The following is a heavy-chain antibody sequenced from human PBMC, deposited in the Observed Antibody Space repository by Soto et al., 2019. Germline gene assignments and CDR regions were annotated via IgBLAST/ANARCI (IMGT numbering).Heavy chain of an antibody. Sequence: EVQLLGSGGGLVQPGGSLRLSCAASGFTFSNYGMTWVRQAPGKGLEWVSGMSRDGGVTDYTDSVKGRFTISRDISKNTLYLQMNSLRAEDRAVYYCAKIDKFNPQSSGWANRFDYWGQGTLVTVSS. CDR1: GFTFSNYG. CDR2: MSRDGGVT. D-gene: IGHD6-19*01. V-gene: IGHV3-23*01. J-gene: IGHJ4*02. CDR3: AKIDKFNPQSSGWANRFDY.